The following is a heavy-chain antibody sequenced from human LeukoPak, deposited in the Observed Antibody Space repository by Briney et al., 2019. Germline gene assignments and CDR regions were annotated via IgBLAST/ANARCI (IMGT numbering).Heavy chain of an antibody. D-gene: IGHD3-10*01. CDR3: ARVGPLLGITMVRGYFQH. Sequence: GASVKVSCKASGYTFTSYGISWVRQAPGQGLEWMGWISAYNGNTNYAQKLQGRVTMTTDTSTSTAYMELRSLRSDDTAVYYCARVGPLLGITMVRGYFQHWGQGTLVTVSS. V-gene: IGHV1-18*01. J-gene: IGHJ1*01. CDR1: GYTFTSYG. CDR2: ISAYNGNT.